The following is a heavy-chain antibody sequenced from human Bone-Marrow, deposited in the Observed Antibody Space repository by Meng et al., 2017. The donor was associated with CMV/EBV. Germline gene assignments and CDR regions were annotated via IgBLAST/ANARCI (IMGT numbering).Heavy chain of an antibody. D-gene: IGHD3-3*01. J-gene: IGHJ6*02. CDR1: GFTVSSNY. Sequence: GGSLRLSCAASGFTVSSNYMSWVRQAPGKGLEWVSVIYSCGSTYYADSVKGRFTISRDNAKNTLYLQMNSLRAEDTAVYYCARVEGYDFWSGYPFYYYYGMDVWGQGTMVTVSS. V-gene: IGHV3-66*03. CDR3: ARVEGYDFWSGYPFYYYYGMDV. CDR2: IYSCGST.